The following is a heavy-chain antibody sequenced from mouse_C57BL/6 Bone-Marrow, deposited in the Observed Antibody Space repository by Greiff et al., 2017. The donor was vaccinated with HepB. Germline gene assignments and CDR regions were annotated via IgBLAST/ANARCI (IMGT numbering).Heavy chain of an antibody. CDR3: ARGMRLRRDFDY. D-gene: IGHD2-4*01. V-gene: IGHV1-7*01. Sequence: QVQLQQSGAELAKPGASVKLSCKASGYTFTSYWMHWVKRRPGQGLEWIGYINPSSGYTKYNQKFKDKATVTADKSSSTAYMQLSSLTYEDSAVYYCARGMRLRRDFDYWGQGTTLTVSS. J-gene: IGHJ2*01. CDR2: INPSSGYT. CDR1: GYTFTSYW.